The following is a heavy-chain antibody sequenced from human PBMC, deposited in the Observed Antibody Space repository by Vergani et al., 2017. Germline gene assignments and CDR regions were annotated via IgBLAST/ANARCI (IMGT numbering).Heavy chain of an antibody. CDR3: VGVLHTSYILGAFEI. V-gene: IGHV4-61*02. J-gene: IGHJ3*02. CDR1: NIFISSNAYY. CDR2: IDVKGNS. D-gene: IGHD2-21*01. Sequence: QVRLEESGPGLVKPSETLSLTCTASNIFISSNAYYWGWIRQPAGEGLEWIGLIDVKGNSNFSPSLESRVSMSADASRGRFSLSLRSVTTSDTAVYYCVGVLHTSYILGAFEIWGQGIKVTVSS.